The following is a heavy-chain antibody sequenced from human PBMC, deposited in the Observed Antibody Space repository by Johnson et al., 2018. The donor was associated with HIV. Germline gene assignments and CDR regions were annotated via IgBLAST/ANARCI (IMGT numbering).Heavy chain of an antibody. V-gene: IGHV3-66*01. D-gene: IGHD1-26*01. CDR3: AREGAWEVRPGAFDI. J-gene: IGHJ3*02. Sequence: VQLVESGGGLVQPGESLRLSCAASGFTVNNNYMNWVRQTPGKGLEWVSVIYTGGSTYYADSVKGRFTISRDNSKNTLFLQMNSLRVEDTAVYYCAREGAWEVRPGAFDIWGQGTMVTVSS. CDR2: IYTGGST. CDR1: GFTVNNNY.